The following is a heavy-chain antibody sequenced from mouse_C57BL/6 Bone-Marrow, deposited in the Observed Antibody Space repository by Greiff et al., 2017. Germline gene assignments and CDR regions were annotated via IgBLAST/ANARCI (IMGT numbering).Heavy chain of an antibody. D-gene: IGHD2-4*01. J-gene: IGHJ4*01. CDR1: GYSITSDY. Sequence: VQLQQSGPGLAKPSQTLSLTCSVTGYSITSDYWNWIRKFPGNKLEYMGYISYSGSTYYNPSPKSRISITRDTSKNQYYLQLNSVTTEDTATYYCARFYDYDYYAMDYWGQGTSVTVSS. CDR3: ARFYDYDYYAMDY. CDR2: ISYSGST. V-gene: IGHV3-8*01.